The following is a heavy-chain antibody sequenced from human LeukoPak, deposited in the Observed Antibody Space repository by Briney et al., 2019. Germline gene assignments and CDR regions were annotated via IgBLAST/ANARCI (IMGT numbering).Heavy chain of an antibody. CDR2: INHSGST. CDR1: GGSFSGYY. D-gene: IGHD3-3*01. V-gene: IGHV4-34*01. CDR3: AREVHDFWSDYSPRIRFDY. J-gene: IGHJ4*02. Sequence: PSETLSLTCAVYGGSFSGYYWSWIRQPPGKGLEWIGEINHSGSTNYNPSLKSRVTISVDTSKNQFSLKLSSVTAADTAVYYCAREVHDFWSDYSPRIRFDYWGQGTLVTVSS.